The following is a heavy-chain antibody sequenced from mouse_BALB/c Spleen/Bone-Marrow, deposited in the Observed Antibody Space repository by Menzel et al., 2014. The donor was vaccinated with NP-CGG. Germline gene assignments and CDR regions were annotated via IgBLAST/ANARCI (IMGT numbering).Heavy chain of an antibody. D-gene: IGHD1-1*01. V-gene: IGHV1S53*02. CDR1: GYTFTDHA. CDR3: KSNHYGSSRGFVY. CDR2: ISPGNGDI. Sequence: QVQLKESDAESVKPGASVKISCNASGYTFTDHAIHWVKQKPEQGLEWIGYISPGNGDIKYNEKFKGKATLTADKSSSTAYMQLNSLPSEDAAVYFCKSNHYGSSRGFVYWGQGTLVTVSA. J-gene: IGHJ3*01.